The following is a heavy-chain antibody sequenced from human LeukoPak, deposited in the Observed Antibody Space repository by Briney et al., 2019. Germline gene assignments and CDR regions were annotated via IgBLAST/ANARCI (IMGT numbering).Heavy chain of an antibody. CDR2: IKQDGSEK. V-gene: IGHV3-7*01. D-gene: IGHD3-10*01. CDR1: GFTFSSYW. CDR3: ARVDVLLWFGELSY. J-gene: IGHJ4*02. Sequence: PGGSLRLSCAASGFTFSSYWMSWVRQAPGKGLEWVANIKQDGSEKYYVDSVKGRFTISRDNAKNSLYLQMNSLRAEDTAVYYCARVDVLLWFGELSYWGQGTLVTVSS.